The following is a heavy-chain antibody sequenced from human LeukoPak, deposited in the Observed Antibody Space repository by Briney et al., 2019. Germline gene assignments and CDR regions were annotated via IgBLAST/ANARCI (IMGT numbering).Heavy chain of an antibody. CDR3: ARYSYGLML. Sequence: GGSLRLSCGASGFTFNNYAMSWARQAPGKGLEWVSSISSISSYIYYADSVKGRFTISRDNAKNSLYLQMNSLRAEDTAVYYCARYSYGLMLWGQGTLVTVSS. D-gene: IGHD5-18*01. V-gene: IGHV3-21*01. CDR2: ISSISSYI. CDR1: GFTFNNYA. J-gene: IGHJ4*02.